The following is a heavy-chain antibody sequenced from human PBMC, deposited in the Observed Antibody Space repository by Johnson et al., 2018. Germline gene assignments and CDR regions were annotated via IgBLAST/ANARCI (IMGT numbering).Heavy chain of an antibody. CDR1: GVSISDFY. J-gene: IGHJ6*03. V-gene: IGHV4-59*01. Sequence: QVQLQESGPGLVKPSETLSLTCTVSGVSISDFYWSWIRPPPGKGLEWIGYIYYTGSTDYNPSLKSRVTISGDTSKNQFSLKLTSVTAADTAVYYCARLLGGYTNGSGYYYMDVWGKGTAVTVSS. CDR2: IYYTGST. CDR3: ARLLGGYTNGSGYYYMDV. D-gene: IGHD2-8*01.